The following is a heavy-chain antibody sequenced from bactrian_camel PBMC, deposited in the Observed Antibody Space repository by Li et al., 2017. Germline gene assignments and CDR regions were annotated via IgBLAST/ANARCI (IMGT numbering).Heavy chain of an antibody. CDR1: GYTSSSRC. CDR3: ATLRVRDGRCDLSLAAVY. CDR2: IDRQYDT. V-gene: IGHV3-2*01. Sequence: HVQLVESGGGSVQAGGPLRLSCVASGYTSSSRCMGWFRQAPGKEREAIATIDRQYDTTYADAVIGRFTISKDVLKSTLFLQMNSLKPEDTGMYYCATLRVRDGRCDLSLAAVYWGQETQVTVS. J-gene: IGHJ4*01. D-gene: IGHD1*01.